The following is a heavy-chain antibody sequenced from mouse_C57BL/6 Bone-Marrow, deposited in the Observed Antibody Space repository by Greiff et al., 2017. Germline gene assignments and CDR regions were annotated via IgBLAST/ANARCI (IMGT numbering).Heavy chain of an antibody. CDR2: IDPENGDT. CDR1: GFNIKDDY. V-gene: IGHV14-4*01. D-gene: IGHD2-1*01. J-gene: IGHJ4*01. Sequence: VQLQQSGAELVRPGASVKLSCTASGFNIKDDYMHWVKQRPEQGLEWIGWIDPENGDTEYASKFQGKATITADPSSNTAYLQLSSLTSEDTAVYYCTTLRVNYYYAMDYWGQGTSVTVSS. CDR3: TTLRVNYYYAMDY.